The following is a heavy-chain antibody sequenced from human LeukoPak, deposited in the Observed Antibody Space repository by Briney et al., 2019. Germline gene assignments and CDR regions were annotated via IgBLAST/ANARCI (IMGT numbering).Heavy chain of an antibody. V-gene: IGHV6-1*01. D-gene: IGHD6-6*01. Sequence: SQTVSLTCAISGDSVSSSSAAWNWIRQSPSRGLGWLGRTYYRSKWSTDYAVSVKSRITINPDTSKNQFSLQVNSVTPEDTAVYYCARANLATRAFDYWGQGILVTVSS. J-gene: IGHJ4*02. CDR2: TYYRSKWST. CDR1: GDSVSSSSAA. CDR3: ARANLATRAFDY.